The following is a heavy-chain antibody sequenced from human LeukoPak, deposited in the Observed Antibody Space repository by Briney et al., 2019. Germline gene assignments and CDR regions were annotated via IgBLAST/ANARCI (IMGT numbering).Heavy chain of an antibody. V-gene: IGHV1-46*01. CDR1: GYTFTSCY. Sequence: ASVKVSCKASGYTFTSCYMHWVRQAPGQGLEWMGIINPSGGSTSYAQKFQGRVTMTRDTSTSTVYMELSSLRSEDTAVYYCARDPLRYSSSWYYFDYWGQGTLVTVSS. J-gene: IGHJ4*02. CDR3: ARDPLRYSSSWYYFDY. CDR2: INPSGGST. D-gene: IGHD6-13*01.